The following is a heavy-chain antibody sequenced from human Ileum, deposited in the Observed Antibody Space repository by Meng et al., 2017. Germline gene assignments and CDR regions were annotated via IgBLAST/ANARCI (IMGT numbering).Heavy chain of an antibody. CDR2: IYYGGST. J-gene: IGHJ4*02. CDR1: SGSVTNQNYY. CDR3: ARRAHYGDPPR. D-gene: IGHD4-17*01. V-gene: IGHV4-39*01. Sequence: QLRLQESGPGLVKPSETRSRTWSVSSGSVTNQNYYWVWIRRPPGKGLEWIGSIYYGGSTYYNPSLKSRVTISVDTSTNQFSLKLISVTAADTAVYYCARRAHYGDPPRWGQGTLVTVSS.